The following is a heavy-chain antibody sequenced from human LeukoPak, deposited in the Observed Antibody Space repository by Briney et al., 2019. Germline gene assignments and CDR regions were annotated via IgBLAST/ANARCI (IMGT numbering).Heavy chain of an antibody. CDR3: AKVDRGDYSSSPVPYYNYYMNV. D-gene: IGHD6-13*01. J-gene: IGHJ6*03. Sequence: GGSLGLSCAASGFTFSYYSMNWVRQAPGRGLEWVSCISSSSSLIFYSDSVRGRFTISRDNAKNLLYLHMNSLRVEDTAVYYCAKVDRGDYSSSPVPYYNYYMNVWGKGTTVTVSS. CDR2: ISSSSSLI. CDR1: GFTFSYYS. V-gene: IGHV3-21*01.